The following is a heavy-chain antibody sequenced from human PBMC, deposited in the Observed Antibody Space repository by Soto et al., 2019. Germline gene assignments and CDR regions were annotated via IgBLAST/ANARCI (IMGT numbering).Heavy chain of an antibody. CDR2: ISGSGGST. CDR3: AKDLGGYSYGDGIYFDY. CDR1: GFTFSSYA. V-gene: IGHV3-23*01. Sequence: EVQLLESGGGLVQPGGSLRLSCAASGFTFSSYAMSWVRQAPGKGLEWVSAISGSGGSTYYADSVKGRFTISRDNSKNTLYLQMNSLRAEDTAVYYCAKDLGGYSYGDGIYFDYWGQGTLVTVSS. D-gene: IGHD5-18*01. J-gene: IGHJ4*02.